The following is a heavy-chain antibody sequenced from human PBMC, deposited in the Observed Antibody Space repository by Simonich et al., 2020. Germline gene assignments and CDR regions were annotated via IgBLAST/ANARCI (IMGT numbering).Heavy chain of an antibody. CDR2: MNPNRCNT. V-gene: IGHV1-8*03. CDR1: GYTFTSYD. D-gene: IGHD1-26*01. CDR3: ARTYSGSYYYFDY. J-gene: IGHJ4*02. Sequence: QVQLVQSGAEVKKPGASVKVSCKASGYTFTSYDINWVRQATGQGLERMGWMNPNRCNTGYAQKFQGRVTITRNTSISTAYMELSSLRSEDTAVYYCARTYSGSYYYFDYWGQGTLVTVSS.